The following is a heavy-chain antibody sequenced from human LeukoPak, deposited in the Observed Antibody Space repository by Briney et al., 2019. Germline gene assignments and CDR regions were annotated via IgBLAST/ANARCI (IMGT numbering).Heavy chain of an antibody. J-gene: IGHJ3*02. CDR2: IYTSGST. CDR3: ARRFCSGGSCYSDRGAFDI. D-gene: IGHD2-15*01. V-gene: IGHV4-61*09. Sequence: SGTLSLTCTVSGCSISSGSYYWSWIRQPAGKGLEWIGHIYTSGSTNYNPSLKSRVTISVDTSKNQFSLKLSAVTAADTAVYYCARRFCSGGSCYSDRGAFDIWGQGTMVTVSS. CDR1: GCSISSGSYY.